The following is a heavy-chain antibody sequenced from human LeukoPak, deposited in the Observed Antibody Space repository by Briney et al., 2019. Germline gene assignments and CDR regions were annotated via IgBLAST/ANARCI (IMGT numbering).Heavy chain of an antibody. CDR2: INHSGST. V-gene: IGHV4-34*01. D-gene: IGHD3-10*01. CDR1: GGSFSGYY. Sequence: SETLSLTCAVYGGSFSGYYWSWIRQPPGKGLEWIGEINHSGSTNYNPSLKSRDTISVNTSKNQFSLKLSSVTAADTAVYYCARVGRGGITMVRGVIGHLDYFDYWGQGTLVTVSS. CDR3: ARVGRGGITMVRGVIGHLDYFDY. J-gene: IGHJ4*02.